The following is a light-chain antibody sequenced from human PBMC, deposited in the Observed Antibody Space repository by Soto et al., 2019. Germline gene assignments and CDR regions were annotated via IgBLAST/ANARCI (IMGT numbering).Light chain of an antibody. J-gene: IGKJ2*01. V-gene: IGKV3-15*01. CDR3: QHYNTWPRYT. Sequence: EIVMTQSPATLSVSPGQRATLSCRASQSVGNNLAWYQQKPGQAPRLLIYGASTRAADIPDRVSGSGSGTEFTLTISSLQSEDIAVYYCQHYNTWPRYTFGQGTKVEI. CDR1: QSVGNN. CDR2: GAS.